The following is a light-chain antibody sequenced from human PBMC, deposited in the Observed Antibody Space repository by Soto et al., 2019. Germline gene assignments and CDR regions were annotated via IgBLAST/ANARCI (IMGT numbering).Light chain of an antibody. CDR3: QSRDTSLNILHLV. CDR1: SNDVGSCNV. J-gene: IGLJ3*02. CDR2: EDN. V-gene: IGLV2-23*01. Sequence: QSVLTQPASVSGSPGQSITIFYTVPSNDVGSCNVVFCYQQHPGKAPKFIISEDNKRPLGVSNRLSGSKSGNTASLTISGLQAEDEAEYFCQSRDTSLNILHLVFGGGTQLTVL.